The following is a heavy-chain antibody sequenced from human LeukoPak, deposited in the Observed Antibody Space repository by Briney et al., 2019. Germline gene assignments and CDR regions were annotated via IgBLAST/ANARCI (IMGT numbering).Heavy chain of an antibody. D-gene: IGHD4-11*01. V-gene: IGHV7-4-1*02. CDR2: INTNTGNP. Sequence: ASVKVSCKASGYTFTGYYMHWVRQAPGQGLEWMGWINTNTGNPTYAQGFTGRFVFSLDTSVSTAYLQISSLKAEDTAVYYCARGKFYFSNAPFDYWGQGTLVTVSS. J-gene: IGHJ4*02. CDR1: GYTFTGYY. CDR3: ARGKFYFSNAPFDY.